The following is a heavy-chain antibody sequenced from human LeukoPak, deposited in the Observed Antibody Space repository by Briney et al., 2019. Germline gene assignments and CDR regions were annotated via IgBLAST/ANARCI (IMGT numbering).Heavy chain of an antibody. J-gene: IGHJ4*02. Sequence: GGCLRLSCAASGFTVSSNYMSWVRQAPGKGLEWVSVIYSGGRTYYADSVKGRFTISRDNSKNTLYLQMNSLRAEDTAVYYCARDYYGSGSWDYWGQGTLVTVSS. D-gene: IGHD3-10*01. CDR3: ARDYYGSGSWDY. CDR2: IYSGGRT. CDR1: GFTVSSNY. V-gene: IGHV3-53*01.